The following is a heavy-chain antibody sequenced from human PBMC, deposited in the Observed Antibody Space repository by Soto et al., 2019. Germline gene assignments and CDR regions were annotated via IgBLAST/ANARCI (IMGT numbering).Heavy chain of an antibody. CDR1: GGSISSYY. CDR2: IYSSGST. CDR3: ARAPDRNWFDP. Sequence: SETLSLTCTVSGGSISSYYWSWIRQPPGKGLEWIGYIYSSGSTKYNPSLKSRVTISVDTSKNQFSLNLRSVTAADTAVYYCARAPDRNWFDPWGQGTLVTVSS. J-gene: IGHJ5*02. D-gene: IGHD3-16*02. V-gene: IGHV4-59*08.